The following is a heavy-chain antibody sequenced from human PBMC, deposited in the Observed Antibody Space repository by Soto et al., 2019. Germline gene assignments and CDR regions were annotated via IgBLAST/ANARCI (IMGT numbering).Heavy chain of an antibody. CDR3: ARGNMSFDFDS. CDR1: GFNFGFFG. V-gene: IGHV3-30*03. CDR2: ISGDGINT. J-gene: IGHJ4*02. D-gene: IGHD1-26*01. Sequence: QIQLVESGGDVVQPGKSLRLSCAASGFNFGFFGMHGVRQAPGKGLEWVAFISGDGINTQYADSVRGRFTLSRDYSRKTMYLQMDSLRDEDTALYYCARGNMSFDFDSWGLGTLVTVSS.